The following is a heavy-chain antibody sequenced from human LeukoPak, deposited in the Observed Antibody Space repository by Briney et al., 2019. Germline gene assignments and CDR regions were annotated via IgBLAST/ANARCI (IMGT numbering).Heavy chain of an antibody. CDR1: GFTFSSYG. J-gene: IGHJ4*02. CDR3: AKVLWSARKFDY. D-gene: IGHD1-26*01. Sequence: GGSLRLSCAASGFTFSSYGMRWVRQAPGKGLEWVAVIWYDGSNKYYADSVKGRFTISRDNSKNTLYLQMNSLRAEDTAVYYCAKVLWSARKFDYWGQGALVTVSS. CDR2: IWYDGSNK. V-gene: IGHV3-33*06.